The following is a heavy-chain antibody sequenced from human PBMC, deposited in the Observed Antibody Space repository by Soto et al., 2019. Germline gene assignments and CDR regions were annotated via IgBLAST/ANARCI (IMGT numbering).Heavy chain of an antibody. CDR2: FVPIVGTT. CDR3: AIGSTSSGEFEF. V-gene: IGHV1-69*01. J-gene: IGHJ4*02. CDR1: GGTFSSYT. D-gene: IGHD1-26*01. Sequence: VQLVQSGAEVKQPGSSVKVSCKASGGTFSSYTVTWLRQAPGQGLEWMGGFVPIVGTTDYSQNFQGRLTITADESATTGYMELSSLTSDDTARYYCAIGSTSSGEFEFWGQGTLVTVSS.